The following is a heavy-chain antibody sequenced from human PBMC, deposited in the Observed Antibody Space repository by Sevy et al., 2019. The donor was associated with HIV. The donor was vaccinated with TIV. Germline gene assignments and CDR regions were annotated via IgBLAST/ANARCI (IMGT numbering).Heavy chain of an antibody. CDR2: IYTSGST. V-gene: IGHV4-4*07. D-gene: IGHD3-22*01. Sequence: SETLSLTCTVSGGSISSYYWSWIRQPAGKGLEGIGRIYTSGSTNYNPSLKSRVTMSVDTSKNQFSLKLSSVTAADTAVYYCARVAQYYYDSSGYYYEGYYFDYWGQGTLVTVSS. CDR3: ARVAQYYYDSSGYYYEGYYFDY. J-gene: IGHJ4*02. CDR1: GGSISSYY.